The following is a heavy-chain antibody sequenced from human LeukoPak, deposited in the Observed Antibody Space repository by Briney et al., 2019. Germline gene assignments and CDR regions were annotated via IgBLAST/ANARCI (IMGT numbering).Heavy chain of an antibody. CDR2: INHSGST. CDR1: GGSFSGYY. CDR3: ARGSGSPRIAAAGTDFDY. Sequence: KTSETLSLTCAVYGGSFSGYYWSWIRQPPGKGLEWIGEINHSGSTNYNPSLKSRVTISVDTSKNQFSLKLSSVTAADTAVYYCARGSGSPRIAAAGTDFDYWGQGTLVTVSS. J-gene: IGHJ4*02. D-gene: IGHD6-13*01. V-gene: IGHV4-34*01.